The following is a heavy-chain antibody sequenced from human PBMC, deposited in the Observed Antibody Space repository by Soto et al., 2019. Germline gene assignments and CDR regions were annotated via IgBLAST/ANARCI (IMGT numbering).Heavy chain of an antibody. V-gene: IGHV3-23*01. CDR2: ISGSGGST. CDR1: GFTFSSYA. Sequence: EVQLLESGGGLVQPGGSLRLSCAASGFTFSSYAMSWVRQAPGKGLEWVSAISGSGGSTYYADSVKGRFTISRDNSKNTLYLQMNSLRAEDTAVYYCAKRGYYYDSSDKAGYFDYWGQGTLVTVSS. J-gene: IGHJ4*02. CDR3: AKRGYYYDSSDKAGYFDY. D-gene: IGHD3-22*01.